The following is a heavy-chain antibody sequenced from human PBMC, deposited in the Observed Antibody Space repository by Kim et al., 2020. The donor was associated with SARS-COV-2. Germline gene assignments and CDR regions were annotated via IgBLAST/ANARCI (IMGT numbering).Heavy chain of an antibody. V-gene: IGHV1-3*01. J-gene: IGHJ4*02. Sequence: YSQKYQGRVTITRDTSASTAYMELSSLRSEDTAVYYCARGLTSDPAYFDYWGQGTLVTVSS. CDR3: ARGLTSDPAYFDY. D-gene: IGHD4-17*01.